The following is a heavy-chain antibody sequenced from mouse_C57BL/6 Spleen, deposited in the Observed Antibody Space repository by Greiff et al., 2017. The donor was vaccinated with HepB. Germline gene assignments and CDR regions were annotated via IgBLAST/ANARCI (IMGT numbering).Heavy chain of an antibody. Sequence: QVQLQQSGPGLVQPSQSLSITCTVSGFSLTSDGVHWVRQSPGKGLEWLGVIWCGGSTDYNASFISRLSISKDNSKSQVFFKMNSLQADDTAIYYCARNSLYGFDYWGQGTTLTVSS. CDR3: ARNSLYGFDY. V-gene: IGHV2-2*01. D-gene: IGHD1-1*01. CDR1: GFSLTSDG. CDR2: IWCGGST. J-gene: IGHJ2*01.